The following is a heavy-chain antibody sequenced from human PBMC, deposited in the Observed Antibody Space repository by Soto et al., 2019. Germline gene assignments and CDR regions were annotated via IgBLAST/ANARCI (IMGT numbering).Heavy chain of an antibody. CDR3: ARAGYYGSGSYTY. V-gene: IGHV4-30-4*01. D-gene: IGHD3-10*01. CDR1: GGSISSGDYY. CDR2: IYYSGST. Sequence: TSETLSLTCTVSGGSISSGDYYWSWIRQPPGKGLEWIGYIYYSGSTYYNPSLKSRVTISVDTSKNQFSLKLSSVTAADTAVYYCARAGYYGSGSYTYWGQGTLVTVSS. J-gene: IGHJ4*02.